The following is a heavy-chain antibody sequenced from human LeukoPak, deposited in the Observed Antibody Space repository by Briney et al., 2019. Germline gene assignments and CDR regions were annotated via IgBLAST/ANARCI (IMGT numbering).Heavy chain of an antibody. CDR1: GGSISSSDFY. CDR3: ARHQYGVGLRC. Sequence: SEALSLTCTVSGGSISSSDFYWGWIRQPPGQGLEWIATIYYNERAYYNPSLKSRVTISLDTSKTQLSLKFYYVTAADTAFYYCARHQYGVGLRCWGQGTLVTVSS. J-gene: IGHJ4*02. CDR2: IYYNERA. D-gene: IGHD1-26*01. V-gene: IGHV4-39*01.